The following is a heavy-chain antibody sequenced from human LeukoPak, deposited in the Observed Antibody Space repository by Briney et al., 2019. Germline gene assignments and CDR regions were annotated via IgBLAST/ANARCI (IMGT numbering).Heavy chain of an antibody. D-gene: IGHD2-2*01. CDR3: ARDETGTNCSSTSCYV. Sequence: PSETLSLTCTVSGGSISSGGYYWSWIRQPPGKGLEWIGYIYHSGSTYYNPSLKSRVTISVDRSKNQFSLKLSSVTAADTAVYYCARDETGTNCSSTSCYVWGQGTLVTVSS. CDR1: GGSISSGGYY. V-gene: IGHV4-30-2*01. CDR2: IYHSGST. J-gene: IGHJ4*02.